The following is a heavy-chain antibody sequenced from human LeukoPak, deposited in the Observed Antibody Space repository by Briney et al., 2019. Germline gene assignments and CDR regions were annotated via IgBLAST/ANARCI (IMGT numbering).Heavy chain of an antibody. D-gene: IGHD6-19*01. CDR3: ARDRSGSGWYEFDY. J-gene: IGHJ4*02. V-gene: IGHV1-8*01. Sequence: ASVKVSCKVSGYTLTELSMHWVRQATGQGLEWMGWMNPNSGNTGYAQKFQGRVTMTRNTSISTAYMELSSLRSEDTAVYYCARDRSGSGWYEFDYWGQGTLVTVSS. CDR2: MNPNSGNT. CDR1: GYTLTELS.